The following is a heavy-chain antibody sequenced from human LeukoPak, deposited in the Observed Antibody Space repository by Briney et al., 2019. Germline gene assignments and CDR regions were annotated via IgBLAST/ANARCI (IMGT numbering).Heavy chain of an antibody. J-gene: IGHJ3*01. CDR3: AKDIQLST. D-gene: IGHD5-24*01. V-gene: IGHV3-23*01. Sequence: ESGGSLRLSCAASGFTFTNAWMTWVRQAPGKGLEWVSLIGASGESTYYADSVKGRFTISRDNSKNTLSLQMNSLRVEDTAMYFCAKDIQLSTWGLGTMVTVSS. CDR1: GFTFTNAW. CDR2: IGASGEST.